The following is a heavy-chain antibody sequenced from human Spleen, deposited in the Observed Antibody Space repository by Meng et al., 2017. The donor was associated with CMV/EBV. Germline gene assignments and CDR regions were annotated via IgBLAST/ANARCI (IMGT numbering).Heavy chain of an antibody. CDR1: GYTFTAHY. D-gene: IGHD7-27*01. CDR3: ARDNNWGPDY. J-gene: IGHJ4*02. V-gene: IGHV1-2*02. CDR2: IHPRTGDT. Sequence: ASVKVSCKASGYTFTAHYFHWVRQASGQGLEWMGWIHPRTGDTNYAQQFQGRVTLTRDTSINTGYMELTRLTSDDTAVYFCARDNNWGPDYWGQGTLVTVSS.